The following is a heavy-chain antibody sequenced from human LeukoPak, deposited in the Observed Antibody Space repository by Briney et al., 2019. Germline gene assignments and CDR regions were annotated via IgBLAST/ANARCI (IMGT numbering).Heavy chain of an antibody. J-gene: IGHJ4*02. CDR1: GFIFSGSA. CDR2: IRSKANSSAA. Sequence: GGSLRLSCAASGFIFSGSAMHWVRQASGKGLEWVGRIRSKANSSAASYAASVKGRFTISRDDSKNTAYLQMNSLKTEDTAVYYCARVFPTVALDYWGQGTPVTVSS. V-gene: IGHV3-73*01. D-gene: IGHD4-23*01. CDR3: ARVFPTVALDY.